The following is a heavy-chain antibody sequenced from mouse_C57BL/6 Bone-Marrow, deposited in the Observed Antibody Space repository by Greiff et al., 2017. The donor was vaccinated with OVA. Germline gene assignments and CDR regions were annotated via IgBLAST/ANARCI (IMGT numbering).Heavy chain of an antibody. D-gene: IGHD1-1*01. CDR3: ARGTTVVATFYWYFDV. V-gene: IGHV14-3*01. J-gene: IGHJ1*03. CDR2: IDPANGNT. Sequence: VQLQQSVAELVRPGASVKLSCTASGFNIKNTYMHWVKQRPEQGLEWIGRIDPANGNTKYAPKFQGKATITADTSSNTAYLQLSSLTSEDTAVYYCARGTTVVATFYWYFDVWGTGTTVTVSS. CDR1: GFNIKNTY.